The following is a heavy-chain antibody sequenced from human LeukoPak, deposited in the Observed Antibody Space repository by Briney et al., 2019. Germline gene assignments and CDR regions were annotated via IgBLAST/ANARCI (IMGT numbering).Heavy chain of an antibody. CDR3: ARSPPRDTSGYYSPYFDY. J-gene: IGHJ4*02. V-gene: IGHV4-59*01. CDR1: GGSLSSYY. D-gene: IGHD3-22*01. CDR2: VLDIATT. Sequence: SETLSLTCSVSGGSLSSYYWSWIRQPPGKGLEWIGYVLDIATTNYNSSLRSRVTVSEDTSRNQFSLTLSSVTAADTAVYYCARSPPRDTSGYYSPYFDYWGQGILVTVSS.